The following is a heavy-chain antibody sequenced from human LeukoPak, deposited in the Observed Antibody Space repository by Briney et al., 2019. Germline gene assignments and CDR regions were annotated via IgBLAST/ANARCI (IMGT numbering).Heavy chain of an antibody. Sequence: GESLKISCKVSGYGLTNYWIAWVRQMPGKGLEWMGIVFPADSDTRYSPSFQGQVTISADRSINTAYLQWSSLKASDTAIYYCARYDGGATADFWGQGTLVTVSS. CDR2: VFPADSDT. CDR3: ARYDGGATADF. CDR1: GYGLTNYW. J-gene: IGHJ4*02. V-gene: IGHV5-51*01. D-gene: IGHD1-26*01.